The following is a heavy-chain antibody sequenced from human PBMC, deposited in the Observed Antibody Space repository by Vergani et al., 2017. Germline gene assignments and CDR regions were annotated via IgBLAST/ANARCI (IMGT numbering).Heavy chain of an antibody. J-gene: IGHJ4*02. V-gene: IGHV1-18*04. Sequence: QVQLVQSRAEVKKPGASVKVSCECSGYTFRNYGISWVRQAPGEGLEWLGWISVYNGKTKLAQKFQGRVTLTRDTSTDTAYMEMGSLRSDDTAVYYCARDRGNSGDYNFDYWGQGTLVTVSS. CDR1: GYTFRNYG. CDR3: ARDRGNSGDYNFDY. D-gene: IGHD1-26*01. CDR2: ISVYNGKT.